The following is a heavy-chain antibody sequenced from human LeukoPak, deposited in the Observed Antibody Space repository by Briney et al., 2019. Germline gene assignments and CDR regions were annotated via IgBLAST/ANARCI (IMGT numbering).Heavy chain of an antibody. Sequence: GGSLRLSCAASGFTFSSYSMNWVRQAPGKGLEWVSSISSSSSYIYYADSVKGRFTISRDNAKNSLYLQMNSLRAEDTAVYFCARHSDTPNYPDSDAFDLWGQGTMVTVSS. CDR2: ISSSSSYI. V-gene: IGHV3-21*04. CDR1: GFTFSSYS. D-gene: IGHD2-15*01. CDR3: ARHSDTPNYPDSDAFDL. J-gene: IGHJ3*01.